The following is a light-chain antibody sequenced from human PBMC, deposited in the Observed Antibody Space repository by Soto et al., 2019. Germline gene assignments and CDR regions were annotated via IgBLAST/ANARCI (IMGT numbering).Light chain of an antibody. Sequence: DIQVTHSPSTLSAYVGDRVTITCRASQSISGWLAWYQQKPGKAPKLLIYAASSLESGVPSRFSGSGSGTEFTLIISMLPADDLATYCRQRYSNSWTFGQGTKVDIK. CDR3: QRYSNSWT. V-gene: IGKV1-5*01. J-gene: IGKJ1*01. CDR2: AAS. CDR1: QSISGW.